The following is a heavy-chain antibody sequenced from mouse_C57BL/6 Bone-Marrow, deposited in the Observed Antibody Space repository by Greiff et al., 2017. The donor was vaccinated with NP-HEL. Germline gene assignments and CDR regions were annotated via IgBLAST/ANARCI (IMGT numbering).Heavy chain of an antibody. CDR1: GFTFSDFY. CDR3: ARDAGNSNGFAY. CDR2: SRNKANDYTT. V-gene: IGHV7-1*01. J-gene: IGHJ3*01. Sequence: DVKLVESGGGLVQSGRSLRLSCATSGFTFSDFYMEWVRQAPGKGLEWIAASRNKANDYTTEYSASVKGRFIVSRDTSQSILYLQMNALRAEDTAIYYCARDAGNSNGFAYWGQGTLVTVSA. D-gene: IGHD2-5*01.